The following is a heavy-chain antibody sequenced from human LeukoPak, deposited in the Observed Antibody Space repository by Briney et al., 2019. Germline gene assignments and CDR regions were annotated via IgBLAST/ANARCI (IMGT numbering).Heavy chain of an antibody. Sequence: GEALQISFQGSGYSFTSYWIGWGRPMPGKGGGGMGIIYPGDCDTRYSPSFQGQVTISADKSISTAYLQWSSLKASDTATYYCARLRGGGAAASDYWGQGTLVTVSS. D-gene: IGHD6-13*01. J-gene: IGHJ4*02. CDR3: ARLRGGGAAASDY. CDR2: IYPGDCDT. V-gene: IGHV5-51*01. CDR1: GYSFTSYW.